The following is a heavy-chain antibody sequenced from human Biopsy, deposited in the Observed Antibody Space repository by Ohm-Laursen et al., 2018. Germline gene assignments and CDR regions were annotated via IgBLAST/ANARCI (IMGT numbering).Heavy chain of an antibody. V-gene: IGHV3-9*01. CDR3: ARDRGGARYGMDV. Sequence: SLRLSCAASGFTFDDYGMHWVRQPPGKGLEWVSGIRRNSAIIDYADSVRGRFTISRDNARGFLFLQMNNLKSEDTAFYYCARDRGGARYGMDVWGRGTTVTVSS. CDR1: GFTFDDYG. CDR2: IRRNSAII. D-gene: IGHD1-26*01. J-gene: IGHJ6*02.